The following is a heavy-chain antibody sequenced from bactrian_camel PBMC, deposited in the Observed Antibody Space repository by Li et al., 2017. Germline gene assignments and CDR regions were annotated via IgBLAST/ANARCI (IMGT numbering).Heavy chain of an antibody. J-gene: IGHJ6*01. CDR2: INSGSDYI. V-gene: IGHV3S25*01. Sequence: QLVESGGGLVQPGGSLRLSCAASGFTFSSVWMNWVRQAPGKGLEWVSNINSGSDYIDYVDSVEGRFTSSRDNTKNTLYLQMNSLKPEDTAVYYCVSQEPSTTGFGFWGQGTQVTVS. CDR1: GFTFSSVW. D-gene: IGHD5*01. CDR3: VSQEPSTTGFGF.